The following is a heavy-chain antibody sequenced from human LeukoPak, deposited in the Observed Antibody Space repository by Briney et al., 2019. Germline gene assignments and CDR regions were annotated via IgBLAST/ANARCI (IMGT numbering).Heavy chain of an antibody. CDR3: ARGPLKAYYGSGSYYNPFDY. Sequence: ASVKVSCKASGYTFSNYYIHWVRQAPGQGLEWMGIIGGSTNYAQKFQGRVTMTRNTSISTAYMELSSLRSEDTAVYYCARGPLKAYYGSGSYYNPFDYWGQGTLVTISS. CDR1: GYTFSNYY. V-gene: IGHV1-46*01. D-gene: IGHD3-10*01. CDR2: IGGST. J-gene: IGHJ4*02.